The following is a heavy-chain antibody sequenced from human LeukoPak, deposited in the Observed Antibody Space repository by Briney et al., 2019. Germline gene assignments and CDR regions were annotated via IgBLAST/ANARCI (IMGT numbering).Heavy chain of an antibody. CDR2: IIPILGIA. CDR3: ARDGDCSSTSCYIGDHFGY. J-gene: IGHJ4*02. D-gene: IGHD2-2*02. CDR1: GYTFTSYG. V-gene: IGHV1-69*04. Sequence: GASVKVSCKASGYTFTSYGINWVRQAPGQGLEWMGRIIPILGIADYAQKFQGRVTITADKSTSTAYMELSSLRSEDTAVYYCARDGDCSSTSCYIGDHFGYWGQGTLVTVSS.